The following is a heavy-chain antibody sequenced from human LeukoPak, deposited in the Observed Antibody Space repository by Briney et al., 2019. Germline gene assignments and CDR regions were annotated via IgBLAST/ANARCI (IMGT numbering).Heavy chain of an antibody. Sequence: GGSLRLSCAASGFTFSSYGMHWVRQAPGKGLEWVAFIRHDGSNKYYADSVKGRFTISRDNSKNTLYLQMNSLRAEDTAVYYCAKDFVGAPRFWAYFQHWGQGTLVTVSS. D-gene: IGHD1-26*01. CDR2: IRHDGSNK. J-gene: IGHJ1*01. CDR1: GFTFSSYG. CDR3: AKDFVGAPRFWAYFQH. V-gene: IGHV3-30*02.